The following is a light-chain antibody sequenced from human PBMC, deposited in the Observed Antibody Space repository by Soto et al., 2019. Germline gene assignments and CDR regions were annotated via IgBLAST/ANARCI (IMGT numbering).Light chain of an antibody. CDR3: QRYGRTPPIT. V-gene: IGKV3-20*01. J-gene: IGKJ1*01. CDR2: GAY. Sequence: EIVLTQSPGTLSLSPGERATLSCRASQSISSNYLAWYQQRPGQAPRLLIYGAYSRAPGIPDRFSGSGSRTTFTLTISRLEPEDFAVYYCQRYGRTPPITFGQGTKVDIK. CDR1: QSISSNY.